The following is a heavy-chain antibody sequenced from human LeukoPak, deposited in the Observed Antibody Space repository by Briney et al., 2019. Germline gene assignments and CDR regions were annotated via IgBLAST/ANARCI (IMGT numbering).Heavy chain of an antibody. CDR3: ARGGGYSSGPYLLYYGMDV. J-gene: IGHJ6*02. CDR1: GYTFTSYY. D-gene: IGHD6-19*01. CDR2: INPSGGST. Sequence: ASVKVSCKASGYTFTSYYMHWVRQAPGQGLEWMGIINPSGGSTSYAQKFQGRVTMTRDTSTSTVYMELSSLRSEDRAVYYCARGGGYSSGPYLLYYGMDVWGQGTTVTVSS. V-gene: IGHV1-46*01.